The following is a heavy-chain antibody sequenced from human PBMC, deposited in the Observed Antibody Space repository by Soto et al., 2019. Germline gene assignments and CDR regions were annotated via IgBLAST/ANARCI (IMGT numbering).Heavy chain of an antibody. D-gene: IGHD2-2*01. CDR3: AHRWAESPAAFDY. Sequence: QITLKESGPTLVKPTQTLTLTCTFSGFSLSTSGVGVGWIRQSPGKALEWLALIYWDDDKRYSPSLKTRITITNDTSQNQVLLTMPNMDPVDTATYSCAHRWAESPAAFDYCGQGTLVTVSS. V-gene: IGHV2-5*02. J-gene: IGHJ4*02. CDR1: GFSLSTSGVG. CDR2: IYWDDDK.